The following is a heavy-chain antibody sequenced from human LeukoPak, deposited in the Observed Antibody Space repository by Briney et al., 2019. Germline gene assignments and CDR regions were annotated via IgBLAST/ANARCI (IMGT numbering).Heavy chain of an antibody. Sequence: GESLKISCKGSGYSFTTYRIGWVRQMPGKGLEWKGFIYPGDSDTKYSPSFQGQVTISADKSISTAYLQWSTLKASDTAMYCCARRAGYSGSYSVDYWGQGTLVTVSS. V-gene: IGHV5-51*01. D-gene: IGHD3-10*01. CDR1: GYSFTTYR. J-gene: IGHJ4*02. CDR2: IYPGDSDT. CDR3: ARRAGYSGSYSVDY.